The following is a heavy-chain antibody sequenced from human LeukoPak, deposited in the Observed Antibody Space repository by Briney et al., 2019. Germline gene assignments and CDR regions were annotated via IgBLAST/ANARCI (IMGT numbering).Heavy chain of an antibody. CDR3: ARAIITFGGVIVPNWFDP. CDR2: ISAYNGNT. CDR1: GYTFTSYG. J-gene: IGHJ5*02. Sequence: ASVKVSCKASGYTFTSYGISWVRQAPGQGLEWMGWISAYNGNTNYAQKLQGRVTMTTDTSTSTAYMELRSLRSDDTAVYYCARAIITFGGVIVPNWFDPGAQGTLVTVPS. V-gene: IGHV1-18*01. D-gene: IGHD3-16*02.